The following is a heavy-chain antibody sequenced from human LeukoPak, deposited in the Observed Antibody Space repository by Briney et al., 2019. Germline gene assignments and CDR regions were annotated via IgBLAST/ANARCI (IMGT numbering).Heavy chain of an antibody. J-gene: IGHJ4*02. CDR2: ISPYNDDT. CDR3: ARSGSGYNPIDF. CDR1: SYTFSSSG. D-gene: IGHD5-12*01. Sequence: ASVKVSCKASSYTFSSSGISWVRQAPGQGLEWMGWISPYNDDTRYEQTLQGRVTMTTDTSTSTVYMELRSLRSDDTAVYYCARSGSGYNPIDFWGQGTRVTVSS. V-gene: IGHV1-18*01.